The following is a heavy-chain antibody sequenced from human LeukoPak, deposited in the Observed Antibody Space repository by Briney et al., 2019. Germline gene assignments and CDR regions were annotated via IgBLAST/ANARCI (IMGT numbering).Heavy chain of an antibody. CDR3: ARGPSGYHNT. D-gene: IGHD5-12*01. CDR1: GFTFSSYE. Sequence: QPGGSLRLSCAASGFTFSSYEMNWVRQAPGKGLEWVSYISSGGDTIYYADSVKGRFTISRDNAKNSLYLQMNSLRAEDTAVYYCARGPSGYHNTGGQGTLVTVSS. V-gene: IGHV3-48*03. CDR2: ISSGGDTI. J-gene: IGHJ4*02.